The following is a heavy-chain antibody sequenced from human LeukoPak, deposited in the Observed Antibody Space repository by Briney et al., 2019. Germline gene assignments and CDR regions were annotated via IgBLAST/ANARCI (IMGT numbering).Heavy chain of an antibody. Sequence: GSLRLSCAASGFAFGGYAMSWVRQAPGKGLEWVANIKQDGSEKYYVDSVKGRFTISRDNAKNSLYLQMNSLRAEDTAVYYCAKDPYSGSYFDYWGQGTLVTVSS. CDR1: GFAFGGYA. J-gene: IGHJ4*02. V-gene: IGHV3-7*03. D-gene: IGHD1-26*01. CDR2: IKQDGSEK. CDR3: AKDPYSGSYFDY.